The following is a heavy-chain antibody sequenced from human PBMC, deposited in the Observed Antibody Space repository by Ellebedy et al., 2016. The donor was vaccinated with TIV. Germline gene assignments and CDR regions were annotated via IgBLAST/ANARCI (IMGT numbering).Heavy chain of an antibody. D-gene: IGHD3-10*02. J-gene: IGHJ4*02. Sequence: GESLKISXAASGFAFNNYLMHWVRQAPGKGLEWLSIIAYDETTNHVDSVKGRFSTSRDNSRNTLYLQLNNLRPEDTAVYYCAKWMFGLDDWGQGTLVTVSS. CDR1: GFAFNNYL. CDR2: IAYDETTN. CDR3: AKWMFGLDD. V-gene: IGHV3-33*05.